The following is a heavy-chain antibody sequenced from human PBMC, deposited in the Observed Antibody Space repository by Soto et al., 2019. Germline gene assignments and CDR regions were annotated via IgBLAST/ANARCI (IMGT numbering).Heavy chain of an antibody. V-gene: IGHV3-23*01. CDR1: GFTFTNYA. CDR3: AKDRGSLSVAGTDLAFDY. D-gene: IGHD6-19*01. Sequence: EVQLLESGGGLVQPGGSLRLSCAASGFTFTNYAMTWVRQAPGKGLEWVSGISASGGSTYYADSVKGRFTISRDNSKNTLFLQMNSLRAEDTALYYCAKDRGSLSVAGTDLAFDYWGQGTLVTVSS. J-gene: IGHJ4*02. CDR2: ISASGGST.